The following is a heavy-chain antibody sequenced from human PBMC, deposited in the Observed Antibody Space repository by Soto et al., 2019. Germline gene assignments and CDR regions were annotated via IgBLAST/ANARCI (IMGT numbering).Heavy chain of an antibody. CDR2: ISSSSSYI. CDR3: ARDGAYHCGSTSCYAEENWFDS. Sequence: GSLRLSCAASGFTFSSYSMNWVRQAPGKGLEWVLSISSSSSYIYYADSVKGRFTISRDNAKNSLYLQMSSLRAEDTAVYYCARDGAYHCGSTSCYAEENWFDSWGQGTLVTAPQ. V-gene: IGHV3-21*01. D-gene: IGHD2-2*01. CDR1: GFTFSSYS. J-gene: IGHJ5*01.